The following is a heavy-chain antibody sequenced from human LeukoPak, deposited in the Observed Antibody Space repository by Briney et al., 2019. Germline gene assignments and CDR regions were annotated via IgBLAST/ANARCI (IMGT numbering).Heavy chain of an antibody. CDR1: GFTFSDYN. J-gene: IGHJ4*02. Sequence: PGGSLRLSCAASGFTFSDYNMNWVRQAPGKGLEWVSSISSSSSYIYYADSVKGRFTISRDNAKNSLYLQMNSLRAEDTAVYYCARDRGIAVAEDWGQGTLVTVSS. V-gene: IGHV3-21*01. D-gene: IGHD6-19*01. CDR3: ARDRGIAVAED. CDR2: ISSSSSYI.